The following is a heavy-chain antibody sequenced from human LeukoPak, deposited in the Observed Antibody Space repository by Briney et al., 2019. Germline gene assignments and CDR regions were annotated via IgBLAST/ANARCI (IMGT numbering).Heavy chain of an antibody. J-gene: IGHJ4*02. V-gene: IGHV4-34*01. D-gene: IGHD3-22*01. CDR3: ARFFDYYDSSGYGGEFDY. CDR1: GGSFSGYY. CDR2: INHSGST. Sequence: PSETLSLTCAVYGGSFSGYYWSWIRQPPGKGLEWIGEINHSGSTNYNPSLKSRVTISVDTSKNQFSLKLSSVTAADTAVYYCARFFDYYDSSGYGGEFDYWGQGTLVTVSS.